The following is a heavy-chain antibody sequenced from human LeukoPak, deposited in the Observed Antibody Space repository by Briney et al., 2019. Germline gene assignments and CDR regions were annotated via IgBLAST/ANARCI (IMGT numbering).Heavy chain of an antibody. CDR2: ISGYNGNT. Sequence: ASVKVSCKAYGYNFATSGIGWVRQAPGQGLEWLGWISGYNGNTKSAPKLQGRVTMTTDTSTDTAYLELGSLRVDDTAISYCARDLGPYTGSYYSYYHYMDVWGEGTSVTVSS. CDR1: GYNFATSG. CDR3: ARDLGPYTGSYYSYYHYMDV. V-gene: IGHV1-18*01. J-gene: IGHJ6*03. D-gene: IGHD1-26*01.